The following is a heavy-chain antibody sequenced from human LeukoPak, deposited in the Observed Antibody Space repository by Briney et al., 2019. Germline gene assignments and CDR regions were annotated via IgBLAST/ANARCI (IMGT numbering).Heavy chain of an antibody. V-gene: IGHV4-38-2*01. D-gene: IGHD2-2*01. Sequence: SETLTLTCAVSGFPISSDYYWHWIRQPPGKGLEWIGTISHSGSTYYYPSLKSRLTISIDTSKNQFSLKLSSLTAADTAEYFCAREPAGRGAMDYWGQGTLVTVSS. CDR3: AREPAGRGAMDY. J-gene: IGHJ4*02. CDR2: ISHSGST. CDR1: GFPISSDYY.